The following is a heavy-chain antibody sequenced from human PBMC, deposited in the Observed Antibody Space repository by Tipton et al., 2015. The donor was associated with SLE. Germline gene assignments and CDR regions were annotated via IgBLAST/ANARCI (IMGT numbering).Heavy chain of an antibody. CDR1: GGSISSSSYY. D-gene: IGHD4-23*01. Sequence: TLSLTCTVSGGSISSSSYYWGWIRQPPGKGLEWIGWIYYSGTTYYNPSLKSRVTISVDTSKNQFSLKLSSVTAADTAVYYCASAGGKGNWFDPGGQGTLVTVSS. V-gene: IGHV4-39*07. J-gene: IGHJ5*02. CDR3: ASAGGKGNWFDP. CDR2: IYYSGTT.